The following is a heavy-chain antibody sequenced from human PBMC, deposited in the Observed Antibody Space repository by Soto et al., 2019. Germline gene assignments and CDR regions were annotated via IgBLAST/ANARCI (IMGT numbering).Heavy chain of an antibody. V-gene: IGHV3-74*01. D-gene: IGHD2-15*01. CDR2: INSDGSST. CDR3: ARVRCSGGSCRDAYDI. Sequence: EVQLVESGGGLVQPGGSQRLSCAASGFTFSTYWMHWVRQAPGKGLVWVSRINSDGSSTSYADSVKGRFSISRDNAKNTLYLKMNSLRAEDTAMYYCARVRCSGGSCRDAYDIWGQGTMVTVSS. CDR1: GFTFSTYW. J-gene: IGHJ3*02.